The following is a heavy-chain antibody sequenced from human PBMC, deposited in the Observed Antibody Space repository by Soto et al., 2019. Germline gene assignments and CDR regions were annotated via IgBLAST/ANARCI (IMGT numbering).Heavy chain of an antibody. Sequence: SESLTPSSNICRASISGRGYNWWLVRSPTGKGLEWIGYIYSSGSTNYNPSLESRVTISVDTSKNQFSLKLTSLIAADTAIYYCARHYPPFLYGSGPWDVWGQGTTVTVSS. CDR3: ARHYPPFLYGSGPWDV. J-gene: IGHJ6*02. D-gene: IGHD3-10*01. CDR2: IYSSGST. V-gene: IGHV4-61*05. CDR1: RASISGRGYN.